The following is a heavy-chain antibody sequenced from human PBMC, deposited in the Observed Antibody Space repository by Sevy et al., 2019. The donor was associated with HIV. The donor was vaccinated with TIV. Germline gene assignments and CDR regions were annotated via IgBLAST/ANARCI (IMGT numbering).Heavy chain of an antibody. CDR1: GFTFSTYW. CDR3: ARDCSSTSCLWGLDV. Sequence: GGSLRLSCAASGFTFSTYWMSWVRQAPGKGLEWVANIKKDGSEKYYVDSVKGRFTNSRDNAKNSLHLQMKSLRAEDTAVYYCARDCSSTSCLWGLDVWGQGTTVTVSS. CDR2: IKKDGSEK. D-gene: IGHD2-2*01. V-gene: IGHV3-7*01. J-gene: IGHJ6*02.